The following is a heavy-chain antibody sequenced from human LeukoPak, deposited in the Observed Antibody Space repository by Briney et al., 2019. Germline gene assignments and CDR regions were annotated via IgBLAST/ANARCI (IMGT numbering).Heavy chain of an antibody. V-gene: IGHV3-11*04. CDR3: ARGDCSGGSCYLSLTTIDP. CDR2: ISSSSSTI. CDR1: GFTFSDYY. J-gene: IGHJ5*02. Sequence: GGSLRLSCAASGFTFSDYYMSWIRQAPGKGLEWVSYISSSSSTIYYADSVKGRFTISRDNAKNSLYLQMNSLRAEDTAVYYCARGDCSGGSCYLSLTTIDPWGQGTLVTVSS. D-gene: IGHD2-15*01.